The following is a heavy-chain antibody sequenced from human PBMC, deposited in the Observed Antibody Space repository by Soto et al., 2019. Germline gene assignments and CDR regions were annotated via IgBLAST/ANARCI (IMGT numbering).Heavy chain of an antibody. J-gene: IGHJ5*02. CDR1: GYTFTSYG. CDR2: ISAYNGNT. V-gene: IGHV1-18*01. D-gene: IGHD2-15*01. Sequence: QVQLVQSGAEVKKPGASVKGSCKASGYTFTSYGISWVRQAPGQGLEWMGWISAYNGNTNYAQKLQGRVTMTTDTSTGTAYMELRRLRCDDTAVYYGARDPPRYVVVVAAASWFDPWGQGTLVTVSS. CDR3: ARDPPRYVVVVAAASWFDP.